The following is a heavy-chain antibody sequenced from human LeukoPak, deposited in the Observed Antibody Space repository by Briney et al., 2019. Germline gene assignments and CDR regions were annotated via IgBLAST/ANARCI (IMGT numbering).Heavy chain of an antibody. V-gene: IGHV4-59*01. CDR1: GGSISSYY. CDR3: ARDYWLRPLDY. CDR2: IYYSGST. J-gene: IGHJ4*02. Sequence: PSETLSLTCTVSGGSISSYYWSWIRQPPGKGLEWIGYIYYSGSTNYNPSLKSRVTISVDTSKNQFSLKLSSVTAADTAVYYCARDYWLRPLDYWGQGTLVTVSS. D-gene: IGHD6-19*01.